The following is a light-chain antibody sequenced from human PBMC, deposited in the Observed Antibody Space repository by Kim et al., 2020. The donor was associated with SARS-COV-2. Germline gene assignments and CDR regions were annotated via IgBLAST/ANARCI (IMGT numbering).Light chain of an antibody. Sequence: GQSISISCTGTSSDVGGYNSVSWFQQHPGKAPKVIIYDVTKRPSGGSNRFSGSKSGNTASLTISGLQTDDEADYYCSSYSSSDIVLFGGGTQLTVL. CDR2: DVT. J-gene: IGLJ2*01. V-gene: IGLV2-14*04. CDR1: SSDVGGYNS. CDR3: SSYSSSDIVL.